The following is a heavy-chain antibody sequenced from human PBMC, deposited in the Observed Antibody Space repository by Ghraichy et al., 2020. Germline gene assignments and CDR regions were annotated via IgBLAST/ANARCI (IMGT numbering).Heavy chain of an antibody. CDR1: GFTFSSYA. Sequence: GESLNISCAASGFTFSSYAMHWVRQAPGKGLEWVAVISYDGSNKYYADSVKGRFTISRDNSKNTLYLQMNSLRAEDTAVYYCARVGYEGFLEWRASDYWGQGTLVTVSS. CDR3: ARVGYEGFLEWRASDY. J-gene: IGHJ4*02. CDR2: ISYDGSNK. D-gene: IGHD3-3*01. V-gene: IGHV3-30*04.